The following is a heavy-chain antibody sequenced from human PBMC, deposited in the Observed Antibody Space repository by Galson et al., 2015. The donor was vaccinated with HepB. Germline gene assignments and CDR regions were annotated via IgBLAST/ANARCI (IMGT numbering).Heavy chain of an antibody. CDR2: MSSDANSYAT. CDR3: TRHLHYGDCEREFDY. Sequence: SLRLSCAASAFTFSGSALHWVRQASGEGLEWVGRMSSDANSYATAYAASVKGRFTISRDDSKNTAYLQMNSLKTEDTAVYYCTRHLHYGDCEREFDYWGQGTLVTVSS. V-gene: IGHV3-73*01. J-gene: IGHJ4*02. D-gene: IGHD4-17*01. CDR1: AFTFSGSA.